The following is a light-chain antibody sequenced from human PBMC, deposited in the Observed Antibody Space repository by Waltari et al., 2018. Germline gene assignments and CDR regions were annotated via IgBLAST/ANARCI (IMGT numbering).Light chain of an antibody. CDR1: QSLTKRY. CDR3: QQYGSSIMYT. V-gene: IGKV3-20*01. CDR2: GAS. J-gene: IGKJ2*01. Sequence: RARQSLTKRYLAWYQQKPGQAPRLLIYGASSRAAGIPDRFSGSGSGTDFTLTISRLEPEDSALYYCQQYGSSIMYTFGQGTKLEIK.